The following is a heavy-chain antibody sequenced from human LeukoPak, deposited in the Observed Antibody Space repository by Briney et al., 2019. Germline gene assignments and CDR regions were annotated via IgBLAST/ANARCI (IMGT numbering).Heavy chain of an antibody. CDR1: GFTFSSYG. J-gene: IGHJ5*02. V-gene: IGHV3-23*01. Sequence: GGSLRLSCAASGFTFSSYGMSWVRQAPGKGLEWVSAISGSGGSTYYADSVKGRFTISRDNSKNTLYLQMNSLRAEDTAVYYCARDQAYNWFDPWGQGTLVTVSS. CDR2: ISGSGGST. CDR3: ARDQAYNWFDP.